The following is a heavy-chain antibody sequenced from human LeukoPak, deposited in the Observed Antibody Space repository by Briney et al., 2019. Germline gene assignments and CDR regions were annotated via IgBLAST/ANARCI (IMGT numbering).Heavy chain of an antibody. J-gene: IGHJ4*02. CDR1: GGSISSGDYY. V-gene: IGHV4-30-4*08. CDR3: ARAYSSSPVFDY. CDR2: IYYSGST. D-gene: IGHD6-6*01. Sequence: PSETLSLTCTVSGGSISSGDYYWSWIRQPPGKGLEWIGYIYYSGSTYYNPSLKSRVTTPVDTSKNQFSLKLSSVTAADTAVYYCARAYSSSPVFDYWGQGTLVTVSS.